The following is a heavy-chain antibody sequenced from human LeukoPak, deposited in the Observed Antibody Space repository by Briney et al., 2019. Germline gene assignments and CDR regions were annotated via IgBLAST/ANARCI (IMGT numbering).Heavy chain of an antibody. CDR1: GGTFNSYA. Sequence: GASVKVSCKASGGTFNSYAISWVRQAPGQGLEWMGWVSAYNGNTNYAQKLQGRVTMTTDTSTSTAYMELRSLRSDDTAVYYCARDFHRYFDWLLYDYWGQGTLVTVSS. D-gene: IGHD3-9*01. CDR2: VSAYNGNT. J-gene: IGHJ4*02. CDR3: ARDFHRYFDWLLYDY. V-gene: IGHV1-18*01.